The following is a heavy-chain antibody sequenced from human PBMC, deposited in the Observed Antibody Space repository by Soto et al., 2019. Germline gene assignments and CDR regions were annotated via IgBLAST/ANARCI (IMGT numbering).Heavy chain of an antibody. V-gene: IGHV3-30*03. J-gene: IGHJ4*02. Sequence: QVEVVQSGGGVVQPGKSVRLSCKASGFIFSDYGVHWARQAPGKGLQWVAFISNNSSHEYYADSVKGRFTISRDNSQNTVYLHLKSLRPEGTAVYYCVPNFDYWGQGTRVNVSP. CDR2: ISNNSSHE. CDR1: GFIFSDYG. CDR3: VPNFDY.